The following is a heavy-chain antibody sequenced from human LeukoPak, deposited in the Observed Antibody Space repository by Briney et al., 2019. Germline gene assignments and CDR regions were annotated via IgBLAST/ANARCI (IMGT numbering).Heavy chain of an antibody. J-gene: IGHJ4*02. D-gene: IGHD2-2*01. CDR2: IRYDGINK. Sequence: GGSLRLSCAASGFTFSSYAMHWVRQAPGKGLEWVAFIRYDGINKYYADSVKGRFTISRDNSKNTLYLQMKGLRAEDTAIYFCAKVTRGVIPTAMIDYWGQGTLVTVSS. CDR3: AKVTRGVIPTAMIDY. V-gene: IGHV3-30*02. CDR1: GFTFSSYA.